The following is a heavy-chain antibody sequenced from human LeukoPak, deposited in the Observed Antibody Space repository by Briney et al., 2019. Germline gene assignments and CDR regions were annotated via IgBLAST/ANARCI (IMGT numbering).Heavy chain of an antibody. Sequence: ASVKVSCKASGYTFTGYYMHWVRQAPGQGLGWMGWINPNSGGTNYAQKFQVRVTMTRDTSISTAYMEMSRLRSDDTAVYYCARDDVLNGGSFDPWGEGTVVTVSS. CDR3: ARDDVLNGGSFDP. D-gene: IGHD2-8*02. CDR2: INPNSGGT. J-gene: IGHJ5*02. CDR1: GYTFTGYY. V-gene: IGHV1-2*02.